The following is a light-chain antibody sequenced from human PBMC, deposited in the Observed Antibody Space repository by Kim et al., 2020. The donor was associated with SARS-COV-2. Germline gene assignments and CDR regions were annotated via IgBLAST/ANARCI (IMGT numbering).Light chain of an antibody. J-gene: IGLJ3*02. V-gene: IGLV2-14*04. CDR2: DVS. CDR3: SSYTSSSTWV. Sequence: GQSITISCTGTSSDVGGYNYVSWYQQHPGKAPNRMIYDVSNRPAGVSNRFSGSKSGNTASLTISGLQAEEEADYYCSSYTSSSTWVFGGGTQLTVL. CDR1: SSDVGGYNY.